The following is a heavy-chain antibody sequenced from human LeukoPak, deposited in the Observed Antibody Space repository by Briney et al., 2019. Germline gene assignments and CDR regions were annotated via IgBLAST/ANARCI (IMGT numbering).Heavy chain of an antibody. J-gene: IGHJ4*02. D-gene: IGHD6-19*01. CDR1: GGSFSGYY. V-gene: IGHV4-34*01. Sequence: SETLSLTCAVYGGSFSGYYWSWIRQPPGKGLEWIGEINHSGSTNHNPSLKSRVTISVDTSKNQFSLKLSSVTAADTAVYYCARFPTVAGSPFDYWGQGTLVTVSS. CDR3: ARFPTVAGSPFDY. CDR2: INHSGST.